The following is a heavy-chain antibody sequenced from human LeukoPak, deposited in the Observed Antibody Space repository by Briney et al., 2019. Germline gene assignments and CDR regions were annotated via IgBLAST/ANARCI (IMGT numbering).Heavy chain of an antibody. CDR1: GFIVSTNY. CDR3: ASLGRDY. Sequence: GGSLRLSCAASGFIVSTNYMTWVRQAPGKGLEWVSVIHNGGSTYYADSVKGRFTLSIDNSKNMLYLQMNSHRDEDTAVYYCASLGRDYWGPGTLVTVS. J-gene: IGHJ4*02. V-gene: IGHV3-53*01. CDR2: IHNGGST.